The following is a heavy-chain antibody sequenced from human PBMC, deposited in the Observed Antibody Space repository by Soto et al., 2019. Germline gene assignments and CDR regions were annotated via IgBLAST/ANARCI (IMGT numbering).Heavy chain of an antibody. D-gene: IGHD3-9*01. CDR1: GYTFTGYY. Sequence: ASVKVSCKASGYTFTGYYMHWVRQAPGQGLEWVGWINPNSGGTNYAQKFQGRVTMTRDTSISTAYMELSRLRSDDTAVYYCARDKEYYDISTGYYLYYYGMDVWGQGTTVTVSS. J-gene: IGHJ6*02. CDR3: ARDKEYYDISTGYYLYYYGMDV. CDR2: INPNSGGT. V-gene: IGHV1-2*02.